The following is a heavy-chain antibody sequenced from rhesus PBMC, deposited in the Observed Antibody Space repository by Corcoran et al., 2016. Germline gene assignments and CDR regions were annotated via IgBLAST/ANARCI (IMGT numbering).Heavy chain of an antibody. V-gene: IGHV1-180*01. CDR1: GYTFTRYY. CDR3: TRARGYTLFDY. Sequence: QVQLVQSGAEIKQPGASVKLSCKASGYTFTRYYMHWVRQAPGQGLEWIGRITPCNGNKGDEQNVQGRVTITTETSTSTGYMELSSLRSEDTAVYYCTRARGYTLFDYWGQGVLVTVSS. CDR2: ITPCNGNK. D-gene: IGHD5-12*01. J-gene: IGHJ4*01.